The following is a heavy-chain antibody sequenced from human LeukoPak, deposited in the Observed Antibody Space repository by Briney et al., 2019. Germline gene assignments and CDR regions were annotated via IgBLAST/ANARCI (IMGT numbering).Heavy chain of an antibody. Sequence: SETLSLTCTASGGSISSGSYYWTWIRQPAGKGLEWIGRIYTSGRTNYNPSLKSRVTISVDTSKNQFSLKLSSVTAADTAVYYCARRGRGSGAFDIWGQGTMVTVSS. CDR1: GGSISSGSYY. CDR3: ARRGRGSGAFDI. J-gene: IGHJ3*02. D-gene: IGHD3-16*01. CDR2: IYTSGRT. V-gene: IGHV4-61*02.